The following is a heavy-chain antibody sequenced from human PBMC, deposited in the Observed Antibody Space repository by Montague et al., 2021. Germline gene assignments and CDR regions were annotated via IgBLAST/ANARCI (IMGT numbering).Heavy chain of an antibody. CDR1: GDSISSKGNL. CDR3: ARHRSRHHSMAFVASDHYFYMDV. Sequence: SETLSLTCSVSGDSISSKGNLWGWIRQPPGKGLEWIGVLDYSGTTYYSPSLRSRATISVDTSKSQFSLKVTAVTAADTAVYYCARHRSRHHSMAFVASDHYFYMDVWGTGTTVAVSS. D-gene: IGHD2/OR15-2a*01. CDR2: LDYSGTT. J-gene: IGHJ6*03. V-gene: IGHV4-39*01.